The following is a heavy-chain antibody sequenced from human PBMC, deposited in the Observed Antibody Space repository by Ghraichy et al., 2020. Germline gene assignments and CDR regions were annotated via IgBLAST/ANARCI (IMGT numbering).Heavy chain of an antibody. CDR3: ARDFRYSPDY. CDR2: INSDGSST. V-gene: IGHV3-74*01. J-gene: IGHJ4*02. Sequence: GESLNISCSASGFSFSTYWMHWVRQAPGKGLVWVSRINSDGSSTIYADSVKGRFTISRDNAKNTLYLQMNSVRAEDTAVYYCARDFRYSPDYWGQGTLVTVSS. D-gene: IGHD5-18*01. CDR1: GFSFSTYW.